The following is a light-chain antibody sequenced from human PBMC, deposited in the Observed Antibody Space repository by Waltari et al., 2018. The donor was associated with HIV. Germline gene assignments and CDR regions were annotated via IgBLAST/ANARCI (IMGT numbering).Light chain of an antibody. CDR2: LNSDGSH. CDR1: SGHSNYA. V-gene: IGLV4-69*01. Sequence: QLVLTQSPSASASLGASVKLPCTLSSGHSNYAIAWHQQQPEKGPRYLMKLNSDGSHSKGDGIPDRFSGSSSGAERYLTISSLQSEDEADYYCQTWGTGIQVFGGGTKLTVL. J-gene: IGLJ2*01. CDR3: QTWGTGIQV.